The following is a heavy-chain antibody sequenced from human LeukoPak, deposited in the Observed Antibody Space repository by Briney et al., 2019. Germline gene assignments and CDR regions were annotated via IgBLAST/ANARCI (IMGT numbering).Heavy chain of an antibody. CDR1: GGTFSSYA. CDR2: IIPIFGTA. Sequence: SVKVSCKASGGTFSSYAISWVRQAPGQGLEWMGGIIPIFGTANYAQKFQGRVTITADKSTSTAYMELSSLRSEDTAVYYYACSRYYYGSGTYFDYWGQGTLVTVSS. D-gene: IGHD3-10*01. CDR3: ACSRYYYGSGTYFDY. V-gene: IGHV1-69*06. J-gene: IGHJ4*02.